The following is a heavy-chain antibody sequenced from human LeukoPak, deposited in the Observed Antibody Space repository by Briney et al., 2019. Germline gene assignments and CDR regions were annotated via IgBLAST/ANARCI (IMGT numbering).Heavy chain of an antibody. Sequence: ASVKVSCKASGYTFTGYYMHWVRQAPGQGLEWMGWINPNSGGTNYAQKLQGRVTMTTDTSTSTAYMELRSLRSDDTAVYYCARLDYYDSSGYYYKASHDAFDIWGQGTMVTVSS. D-gene: IGHD3-22*01. CDR1: GYTFTGYY. V-gene: IGHV1-2*02. CDR3: ARLDYYDSSGYYYKASHDAFDI. J-gene: IGHJ3*02. CDR2: INPNSGGT.